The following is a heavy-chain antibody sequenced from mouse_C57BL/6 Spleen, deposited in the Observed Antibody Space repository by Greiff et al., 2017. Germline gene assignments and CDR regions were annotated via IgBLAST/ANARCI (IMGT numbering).Heavy chain of an antibody. CDR2: IDPSDSYT. V-gene: IGHV1-69*01. D-gene: IGHD1-1*01. CDR3: ARCYGSSHYYAMDY. J-gene: IGHJ4*01. Sequence: QVQLQQPGAELVMPGASVKLSCKASGYTFTSYWMHWVKQRPGQGLEWIGEIDPSDSYTNYNQKFKGKSTLTVDKSSSTAYMQLSSLTSEDSAVYYCARCYGSSHYYAMDYWGQGTSVTVSS. CDR1: GYTFTSYW.